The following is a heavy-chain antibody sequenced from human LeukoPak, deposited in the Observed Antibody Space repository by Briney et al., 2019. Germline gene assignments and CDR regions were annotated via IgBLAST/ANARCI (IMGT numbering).Heavy chain of an antibody. Sequence: SETLSLTCTVSGGSISSYYWSWIRQPPGKGLEWIGYIYYSGSTNYNPSLKSRVTISVDTSKNQFSLKLSSVTAADTAVYYCARRVASSGWYGGIHFDYWGQGTLVTVSS. CDR2: IYYSGST. J-gene: IGHJ4*02. D-gene: IGHD6-19*01. CDR3: ARRVASSGWYGGIHFDY. CDR1: GGSISSYY. V-gene: IGHV4-59*08.